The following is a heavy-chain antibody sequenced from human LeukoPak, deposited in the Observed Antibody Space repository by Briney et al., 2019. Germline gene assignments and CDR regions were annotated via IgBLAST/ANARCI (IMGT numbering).Heavy chain of an antibody. CDR3: ARVRGSTSCPDY. D-gene: IGHD2-2*01. V-gene: IGHV4-59*01. CDR2: MYFSGST. J-gene: IGHJ4*02. Sequence: SETLSLTCTVSGGSISGYYWSWIRQSPGKGLEWIGYMYFSGSTNYNPSLKSRVSMSADTSKNQFSLKLSSVTAEDTAVYYCARVRGSTSCPDYWGQGTLVTVSS. CDR1: GGSISGYY.